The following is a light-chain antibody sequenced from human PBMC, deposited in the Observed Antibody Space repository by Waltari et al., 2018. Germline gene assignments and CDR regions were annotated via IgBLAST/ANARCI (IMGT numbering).Light chain of an antibody. CDR2: TNN. Sequence: SYELTQALSVSVALGQTARITCGGNNMGSKSVHWYQQKPGQAPLVVIYTNNIRPSGIPERFSGSNSGNTAALTISRAQAGDEADYYCQVWDGSTAVFGTGTKVTVL. V-gene: IGLV3-9*01. J-gene: IGLJ1*01. CDR3: QVWDGSTAV. CDR1: NMGSKS.